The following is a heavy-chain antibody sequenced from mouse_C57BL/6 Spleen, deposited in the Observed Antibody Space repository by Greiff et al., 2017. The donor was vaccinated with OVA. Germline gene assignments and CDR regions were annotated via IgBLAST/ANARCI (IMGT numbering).Heavy chain of an antibody. D-gene: IGHD2-1*01. J-gene: IGHJ4*01. CDR2: IDPSDSET. CDR1: GYTFTSYW. Sequence: VQLQQPGAELVRPGSSVKLSCKASGYTFTSYWMHWVKQRPIQGLEWIGNIDPSDSETHYNQKFKDKATLTVDKSFSTAYMQLSSLTSEDSAVYYCARDGNYLYAMDYWGQGTSVTVSS. V-gene: IGHV1-52*01. CDR3: ARDGNYLYAMDY.